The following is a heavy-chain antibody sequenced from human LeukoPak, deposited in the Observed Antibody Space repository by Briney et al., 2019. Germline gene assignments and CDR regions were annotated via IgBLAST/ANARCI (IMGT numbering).Heavy chain of an antibody. J-gene: IGHJ4*02. Sequence: SETLSFTCTVSGGSISSYYWSWIRQPPGKGLEWIGYIYYSGSTNYNPSLKSRVTISVDTSKNQFSLKLSSVTAADTAVYYCAREFQNWGQGTLVTVSS. V-gene: IGHV4-59*01. CDR3: AREFQN. CDR2: IYYSGST. CDR1: GGSISSYY.